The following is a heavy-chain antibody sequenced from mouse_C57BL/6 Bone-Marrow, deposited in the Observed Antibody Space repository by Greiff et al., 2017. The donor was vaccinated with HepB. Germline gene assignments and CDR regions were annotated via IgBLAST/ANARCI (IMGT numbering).Heavy chain of an antibody. J-gene: IGHJ1*03. CDR3: ARKTGYYGSSWYFDV. V-gene: IGHV1-55*01. Sequence: VQLQESGAELVKPGASVKMSCKASGYTFTSYWITWVKQRPGQGLEWIGDIYPGSGSTNYNEKFKSKATLTVDTSSSTAYMQLSSLTSEDSAVYYCARKTGYYGSSWYFDVWGTGTTVTVSS. CDR1: GYTFTSYW. D-gene: IGHD1-1*01. CDR2: IYPGSGST.